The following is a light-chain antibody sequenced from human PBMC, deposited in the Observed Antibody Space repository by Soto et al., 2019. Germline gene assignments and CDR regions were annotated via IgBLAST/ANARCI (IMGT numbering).Light chain of an antibody. CDR2: KAS. CDR1: QSISSW. J-gene: IGKJ1*01. CDR3: QQYNTYSWT. Sequence: DIQMTQSASTLSASLGDRVTITCRASQSISSWLAWYQQKPGKAPNLLIYKASTLESGVPSRFSGSGSGTEFTITISSLQPDDFATYYCQQYNTYSWTFGQGTKV. V-gene: IGKV1-5*03.